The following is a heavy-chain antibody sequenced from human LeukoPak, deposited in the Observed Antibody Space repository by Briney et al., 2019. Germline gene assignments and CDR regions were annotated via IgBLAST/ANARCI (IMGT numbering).Heavy chain of an antibody. CDR1: GGTFSSYA. V-gene: IGHV1-2*04. CDR3: ARASSSSGTAFDY. J-gene: IGHJ4*02. D-gene: IGHD6-6*01. CDR2: INPNSGGT. Sequence: ASVKVSCKASGGTFSSYAISWVRQAPGQGLEWMGWINPNSGGTNYAQKFQGWVTMTRDTSISTAYMELSRLRSDDTAVYYCARASSSSGTAFDYWGQGTLVTVSS.